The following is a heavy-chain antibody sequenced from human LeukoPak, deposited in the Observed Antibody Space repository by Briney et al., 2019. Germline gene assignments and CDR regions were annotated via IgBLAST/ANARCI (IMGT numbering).Heavy chain of an antibody. V-gene: IGHV3-30*18. CDR1: GFTFSSYG. CDR2: ISYDGSNK. Sequence: GGSLRLSCAASGFTFSSYGMHWVRQAPGKGLEWVAVISYDGSNKHYADSVKGRFTISRDNSKNTLCLQMNSLRAEDTAVYYCAKMGSSSLGDAFDIWGQGTMVTVSS. CDR3: AKMGSSSLGDAFDI. D-gene: IGHD6-6*01. J-gene: IGHJ3*02.